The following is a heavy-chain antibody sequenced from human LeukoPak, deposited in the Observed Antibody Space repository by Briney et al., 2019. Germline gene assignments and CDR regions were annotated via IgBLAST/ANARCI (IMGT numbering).Heavy chain of an antibody. Sequence: GGSLRLSCAASGFTFSSYAMSWVRQAPGKGLQWVSFISSSSSTIYYADSVKGRFTISRDNAKNSLYLQVNSLRAEDTAVYYCARVYSSGYCFDCWGQGTLVTVSS. J-gene: IGHJ4*02. CDR3: ARVYSSGYCFDC. CDR2: ISSSSSTI. CDR1: GFTFSSYA. D-gene: IGHD1-26*01. V-gene: IGHV3-48*01.